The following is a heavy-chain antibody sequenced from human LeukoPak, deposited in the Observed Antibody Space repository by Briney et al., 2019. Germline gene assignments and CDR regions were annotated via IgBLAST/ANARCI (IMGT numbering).Heavy chain of an antibody. CDR2: IHYSGST. Sequence: SETLSLTCTVSGSSINSYYWSWIRQPPGRGLEWIGSIHYSGSTSSNPSLRSRVTISVDKSKNQFSLKLSSVTAADTAVYYCARRVHSSSWSSYFDYWGQETLVTVSS. CDR3: ARRVHSSSWSSYFDY. J-gene: IGHJ4*02. D-gene: IGHD6-13*01. CDR1: GSSINSYY. V-gene: IGHV4-59*01.